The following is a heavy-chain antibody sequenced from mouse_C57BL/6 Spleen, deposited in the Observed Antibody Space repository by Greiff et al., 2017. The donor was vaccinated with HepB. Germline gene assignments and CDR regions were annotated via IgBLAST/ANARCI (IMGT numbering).Heavy chain of an antibody. CDR1: GYTFTSYW. Sequence: QVQLKQPGAELVKPGASVKLSCKASGYTFTSYWMHWVKQRPGQGLEWIGMIHPNSGSTNYNEKFKSKATLTVDKSSSTAYMQLSSLTSEDSAVYYCALYYGNYGFAYWGQGTLVTVSA. CDR3: ALYYGNYGFAY. V-gene: IGHV1-64*01. CDR2: IHPNSGST. D-gene: IGHD2-1*01. J-gene: IGHJ3*01.